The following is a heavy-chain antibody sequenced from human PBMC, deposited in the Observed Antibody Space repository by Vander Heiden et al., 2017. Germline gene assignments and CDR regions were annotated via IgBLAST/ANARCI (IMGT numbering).Heavy chain of an antibody. CDR2: INPNSGGT. CDR3: ARPYCSSTSCYDELAFDI. D-gene: IGHD2-2*01. Sequence: QVQLVQSGAEVKKPGASVKVSCKASGYTFTGYYMHWVRQAPGQGLEWMGWINPNSGGTNYAQKFQGRVTMTRDTSISTAYMELSRLRSDDTAVYYCARPYCSSTSCYDELAFDIWGQGTMVTVSS. J-gene: IGHJ3*02. CDR1: GYTFTGYY. V-gene: IGHV1-2*02.